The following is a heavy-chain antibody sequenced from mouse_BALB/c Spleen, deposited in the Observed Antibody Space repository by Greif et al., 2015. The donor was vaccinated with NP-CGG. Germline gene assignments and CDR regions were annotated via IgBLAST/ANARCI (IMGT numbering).Heavy chain of an antibody. CDR2: IDPANGNT. D-gene: IGHD3-1*01. Sequence: EVQVVESGAELVKPGASVKLSCTASGFNIKDTYMHWVKQRPEQGLEWIGRIDPANGNTKYDPKFQGKATITADTSSNAAYLQRSSLTSEDTAGYDWAAGGQLGLPDYWGQGTTLTVSS. V-gene: IGHV14-3*02. CDR1: GFNIKDTY. CDR3: AAGGQLGLPDY. J-gene: IGHJ2*01.